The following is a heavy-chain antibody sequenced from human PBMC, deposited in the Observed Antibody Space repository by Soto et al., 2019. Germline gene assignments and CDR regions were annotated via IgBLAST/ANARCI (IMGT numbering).Heavy chain of an antibody. CDR2: VFYGEST. D-gene: IGHD5-18*01. CDR3: ASDADTGMAT. V-gene: IGHV4-59*01. J-gene: IGHJ4*01. Sequence: PSETLSLTCTVSGVSMNNNYWSWIRQPPGAGLEWIGYVFYGESTNYSPSLRSRVTISVDTSKNQFSLKVSSVTAADTAVYYCASDADTGMATWGQGILVTVSS. CDR1: GVSMNNNY.